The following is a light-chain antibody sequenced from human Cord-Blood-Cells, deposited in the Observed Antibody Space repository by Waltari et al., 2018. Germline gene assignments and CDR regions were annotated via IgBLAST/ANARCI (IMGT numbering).Light chain of an antibody. J-gene: IGLJ1*01. V-gene: IGLV2-11*01. CDR2: DVS. CDR3: CSYAGSYTYV. Sequence: QSALTQPRSVSGSPGQSVTLSCTGTSSDVGGYNYVSWYQQHPGKAPTLMIYDVSKRPSGVSDRFSGSKSGNTASLTISGLQAEDEADYYCCSYAGSYTYVFGTGTKVTVL. CDR1: SSDVGGYNY.